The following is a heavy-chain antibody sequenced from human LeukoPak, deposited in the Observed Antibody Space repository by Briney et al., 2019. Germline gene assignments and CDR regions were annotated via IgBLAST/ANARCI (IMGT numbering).Heavy chain of an antibody. CDR1: GFTFGNAW. Sequence: PGGSLRLSCAASGFTFGNAWMSWVRQAPGKGLEWVARIKSKTDGGTTDYAAPVKGRFTISRDDSKNTLYLQMNSLKTEDTAVYYCTTDPRHIVVVPAASPHYYYGMDVWGQGTTVTVSS. J-gene: IGHJ6*02. V-gene: IGHV3-15*01. CDR3: TTDPRHIVVVPAASPHYYYGMDV. D-gene: IGHD2-2*01. CDR2: IKSKTDGGTT.